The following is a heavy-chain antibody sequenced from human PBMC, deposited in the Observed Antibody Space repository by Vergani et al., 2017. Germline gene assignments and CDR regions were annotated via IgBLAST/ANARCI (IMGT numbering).Heavy chain of an antibody. CDR1: GFTFGDYA. D-gene: IGHD4-23*01. V-gene: IGHV3-49*04. Sequence: EVQLVESGGGLVQPGRSLRLSCTASGFTFGDYAMSWVRQAPGKGLEWVGFIRSKAYGGTTEYAASVKGRFTISRDDSKSIAYLQMNSLKTEDTAVYYCTRDPSGGNCSWGQGTLVIVSS. J-gene: IGHJ5*02. CDR2: IRSKAYGGTT. CDR3: TRDPSGGNCS.